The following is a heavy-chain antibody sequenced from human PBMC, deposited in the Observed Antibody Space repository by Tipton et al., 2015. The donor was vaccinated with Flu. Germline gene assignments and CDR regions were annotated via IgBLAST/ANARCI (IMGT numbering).Heavy chain of an antibody. Sequence: LRLSCTVSRGFIRNSYWSWIRLPPGKGLEWIGYVYHSGRTNYSPSFKSRVTISVDTSKSQFSLKLNSVTAVDMAVYYCARDQCGGGDCYRSLDYWGQGALVTVSS. CDR1: RGFIRNSY. CDR2: VYHSGRT. D-gene: IGHD2-21*02. J-gene: IGHJ4*02. V-gene: IGHV4-59*01. CDR3: ARDQCGGGDCYRSLDY.